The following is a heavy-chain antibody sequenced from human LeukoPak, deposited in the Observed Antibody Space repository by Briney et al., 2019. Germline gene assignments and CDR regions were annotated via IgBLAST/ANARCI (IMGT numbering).Heavy chain of an antibody. Sequence: GGSLRLSCAASGFTFSSYSMNWVRQAPGKGLEWVSFISSHSSTIYYADPVKGRFTISRDNAKNSLYLQMNSLRDEDTAVYYCARGAIAAAGTYYFDYWGQGTLVTVSS. V-gene: IGHV3-48*02. J-gene: IGHJ4*02. CDR2: ISSHSSTI. CDR3: ARGAIAAAGTYYFDY. D-gene: IGHD6-13*01. CDR1: GFTFSSYS.